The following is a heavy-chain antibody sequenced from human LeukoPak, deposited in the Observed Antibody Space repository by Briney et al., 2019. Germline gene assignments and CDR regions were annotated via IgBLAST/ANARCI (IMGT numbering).Heavy chain of an antibody. CDR1: GYTFTGYY. CDR3: ARDFGPAAIPYYFDY. J-gene: IGHJ4*02. Sequence: ASVKVSCKASGYTFTGYYMHWVRQAPGQGLEWMGWINPNSGGTNYAQKFQGRVTMTRDTSISTAYMELSRLRSEDTAVYYCARDFGPAAIPYYFDYWGQGTLVTVSS. V-gene: IGHV1-2*02. D-gene: IGHD2-2*01. CDR2: INPNSGGT.